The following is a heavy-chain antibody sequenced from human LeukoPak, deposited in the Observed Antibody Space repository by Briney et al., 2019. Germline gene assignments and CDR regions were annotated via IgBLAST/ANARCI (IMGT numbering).Heavy chain of an antibody. J-gene: IGHJ4*02. Sequence: GGSLRLSCAASGFTFSSYAMSWVRQAPGKGLVWVSRINNDGSVTSYADSVKGRFTISRDNAKNTLYLQMNSLRAEDTAVYYCARAWRFGYGSGIYWGQGTLVPVSS. V-gene: IGHV3-74*01. CDR2: INNDGSVT. CDR1: GFTFSSYA. CDR3: ARAWRFGYGSGIY. D-gene: IGHD3-10*01.